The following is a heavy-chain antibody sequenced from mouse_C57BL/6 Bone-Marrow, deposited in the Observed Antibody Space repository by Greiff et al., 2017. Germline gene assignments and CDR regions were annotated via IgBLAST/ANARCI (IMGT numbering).Heavy chain of an antibody. CDR3: ARDYGSSYWYFDV. D-gene: IGHD1-1*01. J-gene: IGHJ1*03. Sequence: QVQLQQSGAELARPGASVKLSCKASGYTFTSYGISWVKQRTGQGLEWIGEIYPRSGNTYYNEKFKGKATLTADTSSSTAYMELHSLTSEDSAVYFCARDYGSSYWYFDVWGTGTTVTVSS. V-gene: IGHV1-81*01. CDR1: GYTFTSYG. CDR2: IYPRSGNT.